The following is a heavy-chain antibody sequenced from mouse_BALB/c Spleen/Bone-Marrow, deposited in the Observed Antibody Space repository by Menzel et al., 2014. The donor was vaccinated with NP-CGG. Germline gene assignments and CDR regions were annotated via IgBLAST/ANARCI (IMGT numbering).Heavy chain of an antibody. V-gene: IGHV14-3*02. CDR3: AFYYYGSSLFAY. Sequence: VQLQQSGAELVKPGASVKLSCTASGFNIKDTYMHWVKQRPEQGPEWIGRIDPANGNTKYDPKFQGKATITADTSSNTAYLQLSSLTSEDTAVYYCAFYYYGSSLFAYWGQGTLVTVSA. D-gene: IGHD1-1*01. CDR1: GFNIKDTY. CDR2: IDPANGNT. J-gene: IGHJ3*01.